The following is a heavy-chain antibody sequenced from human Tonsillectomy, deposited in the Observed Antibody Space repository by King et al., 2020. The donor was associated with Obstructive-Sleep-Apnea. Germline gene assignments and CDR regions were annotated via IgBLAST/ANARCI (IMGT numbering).Heavy chain of an antibody. CDR1: GFTFSDYY. Sequence: VQLVESGGGLVKSGGSLRLSCAASGFTFSDYYMSWVRQAPGKGLEWISYISTSGSALYYADSVKGRFTISRDNAKNSLYLQMNSLKAEDTAVYYCATVIWALYWFDPWGQGTLVTVSS. D-gene: IGHD3-10*01. V-gene: IGHV3-11*01. CDR2: ISTSGSAL. J-gene: IGHJ5*02. CDR3: ATVIWALYWFDP.